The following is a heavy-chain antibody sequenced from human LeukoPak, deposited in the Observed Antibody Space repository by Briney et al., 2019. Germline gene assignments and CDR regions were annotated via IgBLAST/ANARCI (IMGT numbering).Heavy chain of an antibody. CDR3: AGSWGSSGYYPLDY. CDR1: GFTFSSYD. D-gene: IGHD3-22*01. CDR2: IGTAGDT. V-gene: IGHV3-13*01. Sequence: GGSLRLSCAASGFTFSSYDMHWVRQATGKGLEWVSAIGTAGDTYYPGSVKGRFTISRENAKNSLYLQMNSLRAGDTAVYYCAGSWGSSGYYPLDYWGQGTLVTVSS. J-gene: IGHJ4*02.